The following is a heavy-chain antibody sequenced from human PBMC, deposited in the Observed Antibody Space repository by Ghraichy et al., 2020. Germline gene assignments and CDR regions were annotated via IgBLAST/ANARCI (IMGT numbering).Heavy chain of an antibody. V-gene: IGHV4-34*01. D-gene: IGHD1-26*01. CDR1: GGSFSGFY. J-gene: IGHJ3*02. CDR2: INHSGNT. Sequence: SETLSLTCTVYGGSFSGFYWSWIRQPPEKGLEWIGEINHSGNTNYNPSFKSRVTTSVDTSKNQFSLELKSVTAADTAVYYCARVFRKWELLEGHDAFDIWGQGTMVTVSS. CDR3: ARVFRKWELLEGHDAFDI.